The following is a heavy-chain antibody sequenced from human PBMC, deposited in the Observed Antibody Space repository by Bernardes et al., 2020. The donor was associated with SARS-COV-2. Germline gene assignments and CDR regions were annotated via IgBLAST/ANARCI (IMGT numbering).Heavy chain of an antibody. D-gene: IGHD1-1*01. Sequence: RGSLRLSCAASGFIFSHYAMCWVRRAPGKGLAWVSTFSGVGPYHTYYADSVRGRFTISRDNSKNTLYLQMNSLRVDDTAIYYCAREGNTKAPDSWGQGTLVTVSS. CDR2: FSGVGPYHT. CDR1: GFIFSHYA. V-gene: IGHV3-23*01. CDR3: AREGNTKAPDS. J-gene: IGHJ4*02.